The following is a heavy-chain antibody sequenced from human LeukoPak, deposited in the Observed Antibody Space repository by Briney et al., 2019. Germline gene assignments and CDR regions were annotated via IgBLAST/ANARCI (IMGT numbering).Heavy chain of an antibody. CDR1: GSSTNSHY. D-gene: IGHD6-13*01. Sequence: SETLSLTCSVSGSSTNSHYWSWIRQSPGKGLEWIGYVFNGGSTNYNPSLKSRVTMSLDTSRDQFSLRLSSVTAADTAIYYCASRPADSTWYGVFDYWSQGTLVTVSS. CDR2: VFNGGST. V-gene: IGHV4-59*11. J-gene: IGHJ4*02. CDR3: ASRPADSTWYGVFDY.